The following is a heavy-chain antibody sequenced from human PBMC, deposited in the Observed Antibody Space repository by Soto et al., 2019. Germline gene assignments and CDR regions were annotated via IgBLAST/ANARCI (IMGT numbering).Heavy chain of an antibody. CDR3: ATMATFGSLNWFDP. J-gene: IGHJ5*02. Sequence: GASVKVSCKASGYTFTNNAVSWVRQATGQGLEWMGWMNHGSGDTGYAQKFQGRVTMTRDISIATAYMELSSLRSDDTAIYYCATMATFGSLNWFDPWGQGTLVTVSS. V-gene: IGHV1-8*01. CDR1: GYTFTNNA. D-gene: IGHD3-10*01. CDR2: MNHGSGDT.